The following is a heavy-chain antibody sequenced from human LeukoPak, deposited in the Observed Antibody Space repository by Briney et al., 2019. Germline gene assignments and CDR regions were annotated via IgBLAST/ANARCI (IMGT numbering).Heavy chain of an antibody. D-gene: IGHD6-6*01. CDR1: GFTFSSYG. V-gene: IGHV3-33*01. CDR3: ARDVHYTSSKPGWPFDI. CDR2: IWYDGSNK. Sequence: GGSLRLSCAASGFTFSSYGMHWVRQAPGKGLEWVAVIWYDGSNKYYADSVKGRFTISRDNSKSTLYLQMSSLRPDDRAVYSCARDVHYTSSKPGWPFDIWGQGTVVTVSS. J-gene: IGHJ3*02.